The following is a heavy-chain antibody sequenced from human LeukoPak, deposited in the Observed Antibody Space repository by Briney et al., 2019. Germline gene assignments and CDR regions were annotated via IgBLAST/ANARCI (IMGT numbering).Heavy chain of an antibody. V-gene: IGHV4-59*01. CDR3: ARVDVMGSYSVQVDY. J-gene: IGHJ4*02. Sequence: PSETLSPTCNVSGGSISRYYWSWIRQPPGKGLEWIGHIYYTGTAIHNPSLKSRVTISVDTSKNRFSLKLSSVTAADTAVYYCARVDVMGSYSVQVDYWGQGTPVTVAS. CDR2: IYYTGTA. CDR1: GGSISRYY. D-gene: IGHD1-26*01.